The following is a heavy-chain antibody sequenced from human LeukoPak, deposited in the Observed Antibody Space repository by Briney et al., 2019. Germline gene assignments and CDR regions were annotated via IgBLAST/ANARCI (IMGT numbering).Heavy chain of an antibody. Sequence: GGSLRLSCAASGFTFSSYGMHWVRQAPGKGLEWVAFIRYDGSNKYYADSVKGRFTISRDNSKNTLYLQMNSLRAEDTAVYYCAKDLGYGDYYFDYWGQATLVTVSS. CDR2: IRYDGSNK. D-gene: IGHD4-17*01. V-gene: IGHV3-30*02. CDR3: AKDLGYGDYYFDY. J-gene: IGHJ4*02. CDR1: GFTFSSYG.